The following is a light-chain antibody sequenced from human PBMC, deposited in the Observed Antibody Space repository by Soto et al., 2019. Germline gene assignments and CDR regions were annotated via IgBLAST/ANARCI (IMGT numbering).Light chain of an antibody. CDR2: GAS. J-gene: IGKJ3*01. V-gene: IGKV3-20*01. CDR1: QGVSANH. CDR3: QKYSRSPFT. Sequence: DIVLTQSPGTLSLSPGERATLSCRASQGVSANHLTWYQQKPGQAPRLLMCGASTRATGIPDRFSGSGSGTDFTLTISRLEPEDFAVYFCQKYSRSPFTFGPGTKVDI.